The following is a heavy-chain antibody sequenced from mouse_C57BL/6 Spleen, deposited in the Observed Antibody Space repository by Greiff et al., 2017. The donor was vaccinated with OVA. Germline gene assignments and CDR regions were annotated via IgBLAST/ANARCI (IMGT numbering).Heavy chain of an antibody. CDR3: ARGRVAYYGSFWFAY. V-gene: IGHV1-22*01. D-gene: IGHD1-1*01. CDR1: GYTFTDYN. J-gene: IGHJ3*01. CDR2: INPNNGGT. Sequence: VQLQQSGPELVKPGASVKMSCKASGYTFTDYNMHWVKQSHGKSLEWIGYINPNNGGTSYNQKFKGKATLTVNKSSSTAYMELRSLTSEDSAVYYCARGRVAYYGSFWFAYWGQGTLVTVSA.